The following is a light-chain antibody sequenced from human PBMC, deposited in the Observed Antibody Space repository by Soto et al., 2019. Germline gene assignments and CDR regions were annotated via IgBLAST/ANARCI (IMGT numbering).Light chain of an antibody. J-gene: IGKJ4*01. CDR2: GAS. CDR3: QQAKSFPPT. CDR1: QGISRW. V-gene: IGKV1-12*01. Sequence: DIQMTQSPSSVSASIGDRVTITCRASQGISRWLVWYQQKPGKAPELLIYGASNLQSGVPSRFSGSGSGTHFTLTIRSLQPEDSATYYCQQAKSFPPTFGVGTKVEMK.